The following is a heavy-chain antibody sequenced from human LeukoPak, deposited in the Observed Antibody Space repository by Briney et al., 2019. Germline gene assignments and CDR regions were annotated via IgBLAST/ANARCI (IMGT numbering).Heavy chain of an antibody. CDR1: GYSFTSYW. CDR3: ARPGYCSGGSRYQGDY. CDR2: IYPGDSDT. V-gene: IGHV5-51*01. D-gene: IGHD2-15*01. J-gene: IGHJ4*02. Sequence: GESLKISCKGSGYSFTSYWIGWVRQMPGKGLEWMGIIYPGDSDTRYSPSFQGQVTISADKSISTAYLQWSSLKASDTAMYYCARPGYCSGGSRYQGDYWGQGTLVTVSS.